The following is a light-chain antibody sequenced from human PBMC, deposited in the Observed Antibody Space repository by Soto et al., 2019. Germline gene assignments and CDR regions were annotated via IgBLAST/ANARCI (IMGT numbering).Light chain of an antibody. CDR2: DAS. CDR1: QNIANDY. Sequence: EVALTQSPGTLSLSPGAIATLSCRASQNIANDYLTWYQQKPGQAPRVLIYDASTRATGIPDRFSGSGSGTDFTLTITRLETEDFAVYYGQQYGSSPWTFGQGTKLEI. J-gene: IGKJ1*01. V-gene: IGKV3-20*01. CDR3: QQYGSSPWT.